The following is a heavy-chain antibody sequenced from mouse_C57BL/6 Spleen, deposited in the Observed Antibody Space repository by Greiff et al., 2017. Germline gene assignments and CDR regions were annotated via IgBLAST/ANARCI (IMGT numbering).Heavy chain of an antibody. J-gene: IGHJ2*01. Sequence: QVQLQQSGAELVRPGASVTLSCKASGYTFTDYEMHWVKQTPVHGLEWIGAIDPETGGTAYNQKFKGKAILTADKSSSTAYMELRSLTSEDSAVYYCTVGRSELGPHWGQGTTLTVSS. V-gene: IGHV1-15*01. CDR3: TVGRSELGPH. CDR1: GYTFTDYE. CDR2: IDPETGGT. D-gene: IGHD4-1*01.